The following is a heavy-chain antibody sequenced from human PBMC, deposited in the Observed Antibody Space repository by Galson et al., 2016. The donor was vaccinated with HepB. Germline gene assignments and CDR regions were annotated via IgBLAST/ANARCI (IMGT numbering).Heavy chain of an antibody. CDR1: GYSFPSYW. J-gene: IGHJ6*02. CDR3: ARQDAGLDV. V-gene: IGHV5-51*01. Sequence: QSGAEVKKPGESLKISCSGSGYSFPSYWIAWVRQMPGRGLEWMGTIYPGDSDTTYSPSFQGQVTISADKSISTAYLQWSSLKASDTGVYYCARQDAGLDVWGQGTTVTVSS. CDR2: IYPGDSDT.